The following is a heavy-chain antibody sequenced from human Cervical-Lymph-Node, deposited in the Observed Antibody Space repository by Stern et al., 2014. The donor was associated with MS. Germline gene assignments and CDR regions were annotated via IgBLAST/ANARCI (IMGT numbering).Heavy chain of an antibody. J-gene: IGHJ4*02. V-gene: IGHV4-30-4*01. Sequence: VQLLESGPGLLKPSQTLSLACSGSRVSISSGGNYWTWIRQPPGKGLVWLGYISYDGETSYNPSLESRVSMSIDPSKNQFSLKLRSVTAADTAIYYCAREFGDYYLDYWGQGALVTVSS. CDR2: ISYDGET. CDR1: RVSISSGGNY. CDR3: AREFGDYYLDY. D-gene: IGHD2-21*02.